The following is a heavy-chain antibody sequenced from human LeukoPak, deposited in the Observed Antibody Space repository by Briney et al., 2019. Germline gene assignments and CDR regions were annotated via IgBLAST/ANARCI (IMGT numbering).Heavy chain of an antibody. CDR2: IYYSGST. D-gene: IGHD3-10*02. V-gene: IGHV4-59*01. J-gene: IGHJ4*02. Sequence: SETLSLTCTVSGGSISSYYWSWIRQPPGKGLEWIGYIYYSGSTNYNPSLKSRVTISVDTSKNQFSLKLSSVTAADTAVYYCARDSGMLGLYCWGQGTLVTVSS. CDR3: ARDSGMLGLYC. CDR1: GGSISSYY.